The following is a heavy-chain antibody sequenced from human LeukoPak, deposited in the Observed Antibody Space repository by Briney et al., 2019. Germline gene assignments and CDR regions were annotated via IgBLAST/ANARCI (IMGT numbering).Heavy chain of an antibody. Sequence: PSETLSLTCAVYGGSFSGYYWSWIRQPPGKGLEWIGEINHSGSTNYTPSLKSRVTISVDTSKNQFSLKLSSVTAADTAVYYCARGLASPQSIFDYWGQGTLVTVSS. D-gene: IGHD3-3*01. V-gene: IGHV4-34*01. CDR3: ARGLASPQSIFDY. CDR1: GGSFSGYY. J-gene: IGHJ4*02. CDR2: INHSGST.